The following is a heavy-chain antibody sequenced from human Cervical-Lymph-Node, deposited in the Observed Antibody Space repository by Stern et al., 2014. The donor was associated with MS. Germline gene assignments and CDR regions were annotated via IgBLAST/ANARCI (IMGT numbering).Heavy chain of an antibody. V-gene: IGHV3-30*18. CDR1: GFTFSTYG. J-gene: IGHJ4*02. D-gene: IGHD2-2*01. Sequence: QMQLVQSGGGVVQPGRSLRLSCAASGFTFSTYGMHWVRQAPGKGLEWVAIMSTDGSKKYYAAPVKGRYTISRDTLHNSLYLQMNTLRPEDTAVYYCAKICSSTTSNGVDYWGQGTLVIVSS. CDR3: AKICSSTTSNGVDY. CDR2: MSTDGSKK.